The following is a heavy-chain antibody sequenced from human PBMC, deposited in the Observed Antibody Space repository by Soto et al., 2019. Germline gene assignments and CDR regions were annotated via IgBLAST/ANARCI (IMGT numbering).Heavy chain of an antibody. V-gene: IGHV1-46*03. CDR2: INPSGGST. J-gene: IGHJ3*02. Sequence: AASVKVSCKASGYTFTSYYMHWVRQAPGQGLEWMGIINPSGGSTSYAQKFQGRVTMTRDTSTSTVYMELSSLRSEDTAVYYCARDSCYASSADPDDAFGIWGQGTMVTVS. D-gene: IGHD3-22*01. CDR3: ARDSCYASSADPDDAFGI. CDR1: GYTFTSYY.